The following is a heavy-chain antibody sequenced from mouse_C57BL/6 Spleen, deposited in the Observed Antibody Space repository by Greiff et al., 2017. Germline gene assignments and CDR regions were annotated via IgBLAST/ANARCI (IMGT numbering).Heavy chain of an antibody. V-gene: IGHV1-82*01. J-gene: IGHJ2*01. CDR2: IYPGDGDT. D-gene: IGHD3-3*01. CDR3: ARGTGRGY. CDR1: GYAFSSSW. Sequence: VKLQQSGPELVKPGASVKISCKASGYAFSSSWMNWVKQRPGKGLEWIGRIYPGDGDTNYNGKFKGKATLTADKSSSTAYMQLSSLTSEDSAVYFCARGTGRGYWGQGTTLTVSS.